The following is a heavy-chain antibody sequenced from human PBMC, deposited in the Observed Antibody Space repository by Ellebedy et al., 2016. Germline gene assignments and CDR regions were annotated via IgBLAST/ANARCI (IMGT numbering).Heavy chain of an antibody. Sequence: GGSLRLSXAASGFTFDDYAMYWVRQAPGKGLEWVSGISWNSGSIAYADSVKGRFTISRDNAKNSLYLQMNSLRAEDTAFYYCAKDIHRFAALGVDYWGQGTLVTVSS. V-gene: IGHV3-9*01. CDR1: GFTFDDYA. CDR3: AKDIHRFAALGVDY. CDR2: ISWNSGSI. J-gene: IGHJ4*02. D-gene: IGHD3-16*01.